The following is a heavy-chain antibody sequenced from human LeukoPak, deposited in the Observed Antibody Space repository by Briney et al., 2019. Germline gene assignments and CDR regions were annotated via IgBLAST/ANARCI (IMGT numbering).Heavy chain of an antibody. CDR1: GFTFSSYP. Sequence: GGSLRLSCAASGFTFSSYPMSWVRQAPGKGLESVSAISGSAGSTYYADSVKGRFTISRDNSKNTLYLQMNSLRAEDTAVYYCAKRYSSGWSRPYFDYWGQGTLVTVSS. CDR2: ISGSAGST. J-gene: IGHJ4*02. V-gene: IGHV3-23*01. CDR3: AKRYSSGWSRPYFDY. D-gene: IGHD6-19*01.